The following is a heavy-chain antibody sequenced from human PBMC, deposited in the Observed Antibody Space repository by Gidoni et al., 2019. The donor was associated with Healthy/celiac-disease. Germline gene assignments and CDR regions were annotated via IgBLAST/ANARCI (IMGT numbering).Heavy chain of an antibody. J-gene: IGHJ4*02. D-gene: IGHD5-12*01. V-gene: IGHV3-23*01. Sequence: EVQLLESGGGLVQPGGSLRLSFSASGFPFSRYAMSWVRQAPGKGLEWVSAISGSGGSTYYADSVKGRFTISRDNSKNTLYLQMNSLRAEDTAVYYCAKDGRIVATFYDYWGQGTLVTVSS. CDR1: GFPFSRYA. CDR3: AKDGRIVATFYDY. CDR2: ISGSGGST.